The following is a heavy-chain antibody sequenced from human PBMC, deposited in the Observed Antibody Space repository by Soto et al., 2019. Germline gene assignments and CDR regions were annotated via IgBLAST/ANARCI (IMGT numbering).Heavy chain of an antibody. D-gene: IGHD2-15*01. Sequence: GGSLRLSCAASGFTFSSYSMNWVRQAPGKGLEWVSSISSSSSYIYYADSVKGRFTISRDNAKNSLYLQMNSLRAEDTAVYYCASHQSAAAWFDPWGQGTLVTVSS. J-gene: IGHJ5*02. CDR1: GFTFSSYS. CDR2: ISSSSSYI. CDR3: ASHQSAAAWFDP. V-gene: IGHV3-21*01.